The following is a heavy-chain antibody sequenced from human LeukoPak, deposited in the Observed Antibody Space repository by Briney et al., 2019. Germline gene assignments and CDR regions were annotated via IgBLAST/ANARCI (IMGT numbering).Heavy chain of an antibody. D-gene: IGHD2-2*01. J-gene: IGHJ6*04. CDR3: ARICSSTSCDPPYDYYGMDV. Sequence: GRSLRPSCAASALTFSSHTINCVRHAPGNGLEWDSSISSSSSYIYYADSVKGRFNISRDNAKNSLYLQMNSLRAEDTAVYYCARICSSTSCDPPYDYYGMDVWGKGTTVTVSS. V-gene: IGHV3-21*01. CDR2: ISSSSSYI. CDR1: ALTFSSHT.